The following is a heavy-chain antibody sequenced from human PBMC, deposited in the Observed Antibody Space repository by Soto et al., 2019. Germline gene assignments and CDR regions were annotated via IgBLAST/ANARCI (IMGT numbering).Heavy chain of an antibody. Sequence: QVQLVESGGGVVQPGRSLRLSCAASGFTFSSYGMHWVRQAPGKGLELVAVISYDGSNKYYADSVKSRFTISRDNSKNTLYLQMNSLRAEDTAVYYCAKGTTVTIDYWGQGTLVTVSS. CDR1: GFTFSSYG. CDR2: ISYDGSNK. CDR3: AKGTTVTIDY. J-gene: IGHJ4*02. D-gene: IGHD4-17*01. V-gene: IGHV3-30*18.